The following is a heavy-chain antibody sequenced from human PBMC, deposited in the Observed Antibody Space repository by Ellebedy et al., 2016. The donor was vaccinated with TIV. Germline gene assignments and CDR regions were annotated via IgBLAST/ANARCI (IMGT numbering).Heavy chain of an antibody. CDR3: ARGYYYGMDV. CDR2: VSGSGGST. CDR1: GFTFSSYA. J-gene: IGHJ6*02. Sequence: GGSLRLSXAASGFTFSSYAMSWVRLAPGKGLEWVSSVSGSGGSTYYADSVKGRFTISRDNAKNTLYLQMNSLRAEDTAMYFCARGYYYGMDVWGQGTTVTVSS. V-gene: IGHV3-23*01.